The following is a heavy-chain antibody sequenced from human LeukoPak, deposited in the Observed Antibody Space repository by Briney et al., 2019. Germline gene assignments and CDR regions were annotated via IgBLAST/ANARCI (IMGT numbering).Heavy chain of an antibody. CDR2: ISGSGSNT. Sequence: GGSLRLSCAASGFTFSSYNMVWVRQPPGKGLEWVPIISGSGSNTYYADSVKGRFTISRDNSKNTVYLQMSSLRAEDTAIYYCAKYLSGNYYHGLDVWGQGTTVTVSS. V-gene: IGHV3-23*01. CDR3: AKYLSGNYYHGLDV. J-gene: IGHJ6*02. D-gene: IGHD3-3*01. CDR1: GFTFSSYN.